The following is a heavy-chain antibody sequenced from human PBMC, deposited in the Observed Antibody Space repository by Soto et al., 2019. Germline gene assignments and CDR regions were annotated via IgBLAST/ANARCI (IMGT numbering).Heavy chain of an antibody. CDR1: GYTFTGYY. J-gene: IGHJ4*02. CDR3: AGGDCSGGSCYGDLDY. CDR2: INPNSGGT. V-gene: IGHV1-2*04. D-gene: IGHD2-15*01. Sequence: GASVKVSCKASGYTFTGYYMHWVRQAPGQGLEWMGWINPNSGGTNYAQKFQGWVTMTRDTSISTAYTELSRLRSDDTAVYYCAGGDCSGGSCYGDLDYWGQGTLVTVSS.